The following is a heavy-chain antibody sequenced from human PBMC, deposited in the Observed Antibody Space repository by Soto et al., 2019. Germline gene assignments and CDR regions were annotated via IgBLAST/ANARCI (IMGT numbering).Heavy chain of an antibody. CDR3: ARYRDGYSYFDY. D-gene: IGHD5-18*01. J-gene: IGHJ4*02. CDR1: GGTFSSYA. V-gene: IGHV1-69*12. Sequence: QVQLVQSGAEVKQPGSSVTVSCKASGGTFSSYAISWVRQAPGQGLEWMGGIIPFFGTANYAQKFQGRVTITADESTSTAYMELSSLRSEDTAVYYCARYRDGYSYFDYWGQGTLVTVSS. CDR2: IIPFFGTA.